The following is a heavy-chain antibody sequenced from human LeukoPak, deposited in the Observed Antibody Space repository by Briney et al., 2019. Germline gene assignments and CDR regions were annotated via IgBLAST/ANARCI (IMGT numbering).Heavy chain of an antibody. CDR2: IYSGGST. CDR1: GFTVSSNY. V-gene: IGHV3-53*01. J-gene: IGHJ4*02. D-gene: IGHD6-19*01. Sequence: GGSLRLSCAASGFTVSSNYMSWVRQAPGKGLEWVSVIYSGGSTYYADSVKGRFTISRDNSKNTLYLQMNSLRAEDTAVYYCARDDPVAGTADYWGQGTLVTVSS. CDR3: ARDDPVAGTADY.